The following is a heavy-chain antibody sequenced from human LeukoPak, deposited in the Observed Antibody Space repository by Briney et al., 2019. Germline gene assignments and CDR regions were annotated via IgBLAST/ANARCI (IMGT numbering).Heavy chain of an antibody. CDR1: GFTFSSYS. V-gene: IGHV3-21*04. Sequence: GGSLRLSCAASGFTFSSYSMNWVRQAPGKGLEWVSSISSSSSYIYYADSVKGRFTISRDNSKNTLYLQMNSLRAEDTAVYHCARGADYNYPYYFDYWGQGTLVTVSS. D-gene: IGHD5-24*01. CDR3: ARGADYNYPYYFDY. CDR2: ISSSSSYI. J-gene: IGHJ4*02.